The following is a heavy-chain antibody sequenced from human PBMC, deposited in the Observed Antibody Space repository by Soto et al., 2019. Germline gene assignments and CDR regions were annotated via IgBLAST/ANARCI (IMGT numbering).Heavy chain of an antibody. CDR1: GYTFTSYA. J-gene: IGHJ5*02. V-gene: IGHV1-3*01. Sequence: CKASGYTFTSYAMHWVRQAPGQRLEWMGWINAGNGNTKYSQKFQGRVTITRDTSASTAYMELSSLRSEDTAVYYCARQGPRCSGGSCYWFDTWGQGTLVTVSS. CDR3: ARQGPRCSGGSCYWFDT. D-gene: IGHD2-15*01. CDR2: INAGNGNT.